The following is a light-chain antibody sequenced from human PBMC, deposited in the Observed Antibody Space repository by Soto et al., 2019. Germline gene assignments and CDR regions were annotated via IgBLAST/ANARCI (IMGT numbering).Light chain of an antibody. CDR2: EVS. V-gene: IGLV2-14*01. Sequence: QSVLTQPASVSGSPGQSITISCTGTSSDVGAYNYVSWYQQHPGKAPKLMIYEVSKRPSGVSNRFSGSKSVNTASLTISGLQAEDEADYYCNSYTRSITLVFGGGTKLTVL. CDR3: NSYTRSITLV. J-gene: IGLJ3*02. CDR1: SSDVGAYNY.